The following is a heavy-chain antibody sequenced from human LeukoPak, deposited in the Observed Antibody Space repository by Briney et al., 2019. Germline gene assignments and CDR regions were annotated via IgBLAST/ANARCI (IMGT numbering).Heavy chain of an antibody. CDR1: GFTFSSYA. J-gene: IGHJ4*02. V-gene: IGHV3-53*01. CDR2: IYSGGST. CDR3: ARSRGSGSYDY. D-gene: IGHD3-10*01. Sequence: GGSLRLSCAASGFTFSSYAMHWVRQAPGKGLEWVSVIYSGGSTYYADSVKGRFTISRDNSKNTLYLQMNSLRAEDTAVYYCARSRGSGSYDYWGQGTLVTVSS.